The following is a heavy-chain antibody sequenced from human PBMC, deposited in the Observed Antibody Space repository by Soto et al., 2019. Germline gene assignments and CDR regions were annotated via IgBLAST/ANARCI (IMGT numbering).Heavy chain of an antibody. Sequence: SETLSLTCPVSGGSISSGDYYWSWIRQPPGKGLEWIGYIYYSGSTYYNPSLKSRVTISVDTSKNQFSLKLSSVTAADTAVYYCARDRGPLRTPVYYYYGMDVWGQGTTVTVSS. CDR1: GGSISSGDYY. D-gene: IGHD3-10*01. V-gene: IGHV4-30-4*01. CDR3: ARDRGPLRTPVYYYYGMDV. CDR2: IYYSGST. J-gene: IGHJ6*02.